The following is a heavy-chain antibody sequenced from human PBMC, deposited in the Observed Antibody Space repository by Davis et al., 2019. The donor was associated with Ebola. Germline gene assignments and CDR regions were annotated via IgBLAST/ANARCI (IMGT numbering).Heavy chain of an antibody. J-gene: IGHJ6*04. CDR1: GFTFSSYW. V-gene: IGHV3-7*01. CDR3: ARDTSCTTTSCYVHYSGLDV. CDR2: IKQDGSEK. D-gene: IGHD2-2*01. Sequence: GESLKISCAASGFTFSSYWMSWVRQAPGKGLEWVANIKQDGSEKYYVDSVKGRFSISRDNAKESLCLQMKSLRAEDTAVYYCARDTSCTTTSCYVHYSGLDVWGKGTTVTVSS.